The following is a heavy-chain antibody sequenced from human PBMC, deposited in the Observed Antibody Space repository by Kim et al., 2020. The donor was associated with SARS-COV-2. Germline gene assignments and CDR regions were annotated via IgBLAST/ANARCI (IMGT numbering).Heavy chain of an antibody. J-gene: IGHJ4*02. CDR3: ARNEAGAYYFDY. V-gene: IGHV4-4*02. CDR1: GVSITRHNW. CDR2: VFYTGSA. D-gene: IGHD6-13*01. Sequence: SETLSLTCAVSGVSITRHNWSWVRQTPGNVLEWIGEVFYTGSANYNPSLKSRVTMSVDTSKKQFSLRLTSVTAADTALYYCARNEAGAYYFDYWGQGTLV.